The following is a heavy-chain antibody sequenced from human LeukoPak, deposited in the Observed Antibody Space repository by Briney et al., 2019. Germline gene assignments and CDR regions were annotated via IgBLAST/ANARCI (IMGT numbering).Heavy chain of an antibody. Sequence: SETLSLTCTVSGGSLSSGGYYWSWIRQHPGKGLEWIGYIYYSGSTYYNPSLKSRVTISVDTSKNQFSLKLSSVTAADTAVYYCAREVDGGTNWFDPWGQGTLVTVSS. CDR2: IYYSGST. D-gene: IGHD4-23*01. J-gene: IGHJ5*02. V-gene: IGHV4-31*03. CDR3: AREVDGGTNWFDP. CDR1: GGSLSSGGYY.